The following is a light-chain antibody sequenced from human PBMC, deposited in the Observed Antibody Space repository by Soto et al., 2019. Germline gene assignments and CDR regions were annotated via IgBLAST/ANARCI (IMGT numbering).Light chain of an antibody. CDR2: GAS. V-gene: IGKV3-20*01. CDR3: QQYAGSPGGFT. CDR1: QSVSGSH. Sequence: EIVLTQSPGTLSLSPGERATLSCRASQSVSGSHLAWYQQKPGQAPRLLIYGASSRATGIPDRFSGSGSGTDFTLTISRLEPEDFALYYCQQYAGSPGGFTFGPGTKVDIK. J-gene: IGKJ3*01.